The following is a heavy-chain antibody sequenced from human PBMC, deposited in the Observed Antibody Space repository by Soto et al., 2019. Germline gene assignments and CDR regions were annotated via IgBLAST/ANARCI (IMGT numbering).Heavy chain of an antibody. CDR2: IYYSGST. J-gene: IGHJ5*02. CDR3: ARASRPLKFDP. V-gene: IGHV4-61*08. Sequence: SETLSLTCTVSGGSISSGGYYWSWIRQHPGKGLEWIGYIYYSGSTNYNPSLKSRVTISVDTSKNQFSLKLSSVTAADTAVYYCARASRPLKFDPWGQGTLVTVSS. CDR1: GGSISSGGYY.